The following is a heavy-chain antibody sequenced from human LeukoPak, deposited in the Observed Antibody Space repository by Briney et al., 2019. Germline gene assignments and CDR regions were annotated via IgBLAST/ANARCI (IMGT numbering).Heavy chain of an antibody. D-gene: IGHD2-2*01. J-gene: IGHJ4*02. CDR2: ISSSSSYI. Sequence: GGSLRLSCAASGFTFSSYSMNWVRQAPGKGLEWVSSISSSSSYIYYADSVKGRFTISRDNAKNSLYLQMNSLRAEDTAVYYCATDIVVVPTGDWGQGTLVTVSS. CDR1: GFTFSSYS. CDR3: ATDIVVVPTGD. V-gene: IGHV3-21*01.